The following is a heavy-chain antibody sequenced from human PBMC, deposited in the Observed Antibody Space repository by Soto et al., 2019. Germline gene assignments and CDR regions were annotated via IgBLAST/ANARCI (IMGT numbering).Heavy chain of an antibody. CDR2: IYYSGTT. CDR3: ATNGDYYDSSGPKHSQN. D-gene: IGHD3-22*01. V-gene: IGHV4-31*03. J-gene: IGHJ1*01. Sequence: SETLSLTCTVSGASIRSGGYYWGWIRQPPGKGLEWIGFIYYSGTTYYSPSLKSRLALSVDTSTNQFSLRLSSVTAADTAVYYCATNGDYYDSSGPKHSQNWGQGTLVTVSS. CDR1: GASIRSGGYY.